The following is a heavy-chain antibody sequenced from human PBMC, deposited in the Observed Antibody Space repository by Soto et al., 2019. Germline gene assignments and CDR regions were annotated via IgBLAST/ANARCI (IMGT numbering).Heavy chain of an antibody. CDR3: ARAFVLYYYYMDV. J-gene: IGHJ6*03. Sequence: ASVKVSCKASGYTFTSYAMHWVRQAPGQRLEWMGWINAGNGSTYYADSVKGRFTISRDNSKNTLYLQMNSLRAEDTAVYYCARAFVLYYYYMDVWGKGTTVTVSS. CDR2: INAGNGST. CDR1: GYTFTSYA. D-gene: IGHD2-8*02. V-gene: IGHV1-3*01.